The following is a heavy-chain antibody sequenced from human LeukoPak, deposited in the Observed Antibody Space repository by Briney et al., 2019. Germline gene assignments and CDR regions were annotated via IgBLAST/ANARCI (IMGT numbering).Heavy chain of an antibody. V-gene: IGHV1-3*01. D-gene: IGHD1-26*01. CDR3: ARVIVFRGYMDV. CDR2: INAGNGNT. Sequence: GASVKVSCKASGYSFSDYYMHWVRQAPGQRLEWMGWINAGNGNTKYSQEFQGRVTITRDTSASTAYTELSSLRSDDTAVYYCARVIVFRGYMDVWGKGTTVTVSS. CDR1: GYSFSDYY. J-gene: IGHJ6*03.